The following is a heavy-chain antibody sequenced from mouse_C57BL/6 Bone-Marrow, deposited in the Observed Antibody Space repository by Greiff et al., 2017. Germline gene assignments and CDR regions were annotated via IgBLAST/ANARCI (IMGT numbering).Heavy chain of an antibody. J-gene: IGHJ2*01. CDR2: ISDGGSYT. Sequence: EVKLMESGGGLVKPGGSLKLSCAASGFTFSSYAMSWVRQTPEKRLEWVATISDGGSYTYYPDNVKGRFTISRDNAKNNLYLQMSHLKSEDTAMYDCARKNYDYASYYFDYWGQGTTLTVSS. D-gene: IGHD2-4*01. CDR1: GFTFSSYA. V-gene: IGHV5-4*03. CDR3: ARKNYDYASYYFDY.